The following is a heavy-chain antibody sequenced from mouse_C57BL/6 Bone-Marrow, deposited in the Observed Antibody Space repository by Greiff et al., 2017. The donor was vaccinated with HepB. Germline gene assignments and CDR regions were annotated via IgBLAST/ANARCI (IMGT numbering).Heavy chain of an antibody. D-gene: IGHD2-4*01. CDR3: ARSYYDYGGYYAMDY. CDR1: GYTFTSYG. CDR2: IYPRSGNT. Sequence: VMLVESGAELARPGASVKLSCKASGYTFTSYGISWVKQRTGQGLEWIGEIYPRSGNTYYNEKFKGKATLTADKSSSTAYMELRSLTSEDSAVYFCARSYYDYGGYYAMDYWGQGTSVTVSS. J-gene: IGHJ4*01. V-gene: IGHV1-81*01.